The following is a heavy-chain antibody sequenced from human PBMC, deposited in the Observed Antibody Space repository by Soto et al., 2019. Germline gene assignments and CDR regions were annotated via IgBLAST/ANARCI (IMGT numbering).Heavy chain of an antibody. CDR2: INAYNGNT. J-gene: IGHJ4*02. V-gene: IGHV1-18*01. Sequence: QVQLVQSGAEVKKPGASVKVSCKASGYTFTSYGISWVRQAPGQGLEWMGWINAYNGNTNYAQKLQGRVTMTTDTSTSTASMELRSLRSDATAGYYWARDVGYGLIDYWGQGTRVTVSS. CDR1: GYTFTSYG. CDR3: ARDVGYGLIDY. D-gene: IGHD5-18*01.